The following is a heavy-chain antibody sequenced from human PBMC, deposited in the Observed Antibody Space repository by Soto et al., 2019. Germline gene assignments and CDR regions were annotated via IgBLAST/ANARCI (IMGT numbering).Heavy chain of an antibody. Sequence: GASVKVSCKTSGGTFSSYAISWVRQAPGQGLEWMGWISAYNGNTNYAQKLQGRVTMTTDTSTSTAYMELRSLRSDDTAVYYCARDTYYYDSSGYYGPDYWGQGTLVTVSS. CDR3: ARDTYYYDSSGYYGPDY. V-gene: IGHV1-18*01. J-gene: IGHJ4*02. D-gene: IGHD3-22*01. CDR1: GGTFSSYA. CDR2: ISAYNGNT.